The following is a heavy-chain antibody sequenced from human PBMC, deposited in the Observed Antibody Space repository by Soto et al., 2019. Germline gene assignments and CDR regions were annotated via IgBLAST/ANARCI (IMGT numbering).Heavy chain of an antibody. Sequence: QVQLVQSGAEVKKSGASVKVSCKASEYTFTGYYIHWVRQAPGQGPEWMGEISPNSGGTKYAQKFQGRVTMTRDTSISTVYMELTNLSPDDTAVYYCGRGRSGELVVFYWGQGTLVTVYS. CDR2: ISPNSGGT. J-gene: IGHJ4*02. CDR1: EYTFTGYY. CDR3: GRGRSGELVVFY. D-gene: IGHD1-7*01. V-gene: IGHV1-2*02.